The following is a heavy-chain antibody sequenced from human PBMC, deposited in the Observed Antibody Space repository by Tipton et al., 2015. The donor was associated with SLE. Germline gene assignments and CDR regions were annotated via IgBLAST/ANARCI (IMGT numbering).Heavy chain of an antibody. CDR2: IYHSGHT. V-gene: IGHV4-30-2*01. D-gene: IGHD1-7*01. CDR3: AKVINDWNYE. Sequence: TLSLTCAVSGGSINSGGYSWSWIRQPPGKGLEWIGDIYHSGHTNYNPSLKSRVTISVDKSKNQFSLQVTSVTAADTAVYYCAKVINDWNYEWGPGTLVTVSS. J-gene: IGHJ1*01. CDR1: GGSINSGGYS.